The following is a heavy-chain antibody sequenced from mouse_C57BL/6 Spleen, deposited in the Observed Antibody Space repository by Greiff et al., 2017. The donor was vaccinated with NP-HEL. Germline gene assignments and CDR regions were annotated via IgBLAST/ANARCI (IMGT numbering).Heavy chain of an antibody. D-gene: IGHD2-2*01. Sequence: QVQLKQSGAELVRPGASVTLSCKASGYTFTDYEMHWVKQTPVHGLEWIGAIDPETGGTAYNQKFKGKAILTADKSSSTAYMELRSLTSEDSAVYYCTTLSTMVTTGFAYWGQGTLVTVSA. CDR2: IDPETGGT. CDR3: TTLSTMVTTGFAY. J-gene: IGHJ3*01. V-gene: IGHV1-15*01. CDR1: GYTFTDYE.